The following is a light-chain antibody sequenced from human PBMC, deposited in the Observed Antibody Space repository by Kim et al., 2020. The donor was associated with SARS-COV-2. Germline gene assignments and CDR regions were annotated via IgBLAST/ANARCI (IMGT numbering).Light chain of an antibody. CDR1: QSVSSY. Sequence: LSPGERATLSCRASQSVSSYLAWYQQKPGRAPRVLIYDASNRATGIPARFSGSGSGTDFTLTISSLEPEDFAVYYCQQRSNWPLTFGGGTKVDIK. J-gene: IGKJ4*01. CDR2: DAS. CDR3: QQRSNWPLT. V-gene: IGKV3-11*01.